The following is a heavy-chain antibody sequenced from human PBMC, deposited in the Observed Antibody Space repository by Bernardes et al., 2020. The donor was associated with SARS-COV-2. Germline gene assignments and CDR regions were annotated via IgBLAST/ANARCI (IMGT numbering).Heavy chain of an antibody. J-gene: IGHJ2*01. CDR3: ARERASIAVGFFDL. D-gene: IGHD1-26*01. CDR2: IKYDGTEN. Sequence: GGSLRLSCAASGFSFSAYSMTWVRQPPGKGLEWVANIKYDGTENHSADSVKGRFTISRDNAKNSMSLRMDSLRAEDTAVYYCARERASIAVGFFDLWGRGTLVTVSS. CDR1: GFSFSAYS. V-gene: IGHV3-7*03.